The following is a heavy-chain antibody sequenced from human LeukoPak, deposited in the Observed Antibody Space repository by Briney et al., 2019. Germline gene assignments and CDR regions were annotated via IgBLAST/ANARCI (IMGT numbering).Heavy chain of an antibody. CDR1: GFTFSSYA. Sequence: GGSLRLSCAASGFTFSSYAMSWVRQAPGKGLEWVSAVSDSGSSTYYADSVKGRFTISRDNSKNTLYLQIDSLRAEDTAVYYCAKDRLGTLDAFDIWGQGTMVTVSS. D-gene: IGHD3-9*01. CDR2: VSDSGSST. J-gene: IGHJ3*02. V-gene: IGHV3-23*01. CDR3: AKDRLGTLDAFDI.